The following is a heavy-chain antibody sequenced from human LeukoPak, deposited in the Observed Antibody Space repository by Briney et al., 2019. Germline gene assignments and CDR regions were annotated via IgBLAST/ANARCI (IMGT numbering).Heavy chain of an antibody. CDR1: GFTFSSYA. Sequence: GGTLRLSCAASGFTFSSYAMSWVRQAPGKGLEWVSAISGSGGSTYYADSVKGRFTISRDNSKNTLYLQMNSLRAEDTAVYYCAKGVDYYDSSGYDYWGQGTLVTVSS. D-gene: IGHD3-22*01. CDR2: ISGSGGST. J-gene: IGHJ4*02. V-gene: IGHV3-23*01. CDR3: AKGVDYYDSSGYDY.